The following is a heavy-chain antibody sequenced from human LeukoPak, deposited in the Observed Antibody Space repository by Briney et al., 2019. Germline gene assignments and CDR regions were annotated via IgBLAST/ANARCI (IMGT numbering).Heavy chain of an antibody. CDR1: GDSVSSNSAA. D-gene: IGHD6-6*01. CDR2: TYYRSKWYN. Sequence: SQTLSLTCAISGDSVSSNSAAWNWIRQSPSRGLEWLGRTYYRSKWYNDYAVSVKSRIIINPDTSKNQFSLQLNSVTPEDTAAYYCARDLEYSSSSRFDYWGQGTLVTVSS. J-gene: IGHJ4*02. V-gene: IGHV6-1*01. CDR3: ARDLEYSSSSRFDY.